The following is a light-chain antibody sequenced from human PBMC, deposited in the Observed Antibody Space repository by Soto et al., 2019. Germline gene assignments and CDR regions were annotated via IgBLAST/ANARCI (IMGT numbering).Light chain of an antibody. CDR1: SSDVGSYNL. Sequence: QSALTQPASVSGSPGQSITISCTGTSSDVGSYNLVSWYQQHPGKAPKLMIYEVSKRPSGVSNRFSGSKSGNTASLTISGLQAEYEADYYCCSYAGMNPYVFGTGTEVTVL. J-gene: IGLJ1*01. V-gene: IGLV2-23*02. CDR3: CSYAGMNPYV. CDR2: EVS.